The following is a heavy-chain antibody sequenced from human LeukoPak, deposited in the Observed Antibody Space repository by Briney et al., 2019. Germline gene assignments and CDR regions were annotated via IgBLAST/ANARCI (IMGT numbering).Heavy chain of an antibody. CDR1: GGSITSSNYY. V-gene: IGHV4-39*01. CDR3: ARHAYYDFVTGLFDP. Sequence: PSETLSLTCTVSGGSITSSNYYWGWIRQPPGKGLEWIGSFYYSGSTNYNPSLKSRVTISVDTSKNQFSLKLSSVTAADTAVYYCARHAYYDFVTGLFDPWGQGTLVTVSS. CDR2: FYYSGST. J-gene: IGHJ5*02. D-gene: IGHD3-3*01.